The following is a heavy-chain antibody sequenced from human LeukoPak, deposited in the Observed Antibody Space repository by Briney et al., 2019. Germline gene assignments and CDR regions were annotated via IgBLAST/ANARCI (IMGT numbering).Heavy chain of an antibody. V-gene: IGHV4-4*09. CDR1: GGSISSYY. J-gene: IGHJ5*02. CDR3: ARAGAGDFWSGYYWGSEYNWFDP. Sequence: SETLSLTCTVSGGSISSYYWSWIRQPPGKGLEWIGYIYTSGSTNYNPSLKSRVTISVDTSKNQFSLKLSSVTAADTAVYYCARAGAGDFWSGYYWGSEYNWFDPWGQGTLVTVSS. CDR2: IYTSGST. D-gene: IGHD3-3*01.